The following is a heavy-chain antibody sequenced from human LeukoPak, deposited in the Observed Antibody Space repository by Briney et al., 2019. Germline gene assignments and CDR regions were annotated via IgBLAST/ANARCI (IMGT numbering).Heavy chain of an antibody. CDR2: IYTSGST. CDR3: ARGGIGYYFDY. CDR1: GRSISSGSYY. D-gene: IGHD2-21*01. V-gene: IGHV4-61*02. Sequence: SETLSLTCTCSGRSISSGSYYWSWIRQPAGKGLERIGRIYTSGSTNYNPSLKSRVTISVDTSKNQFSLKLSSVTAADTAVYYCARGGIGYYFDYWGQGTLVTVSS. J-gene: IGHJ4*02.